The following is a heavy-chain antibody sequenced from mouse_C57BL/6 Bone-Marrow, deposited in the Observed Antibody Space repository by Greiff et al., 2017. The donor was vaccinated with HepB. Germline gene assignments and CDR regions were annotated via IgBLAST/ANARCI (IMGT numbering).Heavy chain of an antibody. V-gene: IGHV1-7*01. CDR2: INPSSGYT. CDR1: GYTFTSYW. Sequence: VQLQQSGAELAKPGASVQLSCKASGYTFTSYWMHWVNQWPGQGLEWIGYINPSSGYTKYNQKFKDKATLTADKSSSTAYMQLSSLTYEDSAVYYCAHLPGNFYYIDYWGQGTTPTVSS. J-gene: IGHJ2*01. CDR3: AHLPGNFYYIDY. D-gene: IGHD5-1*01.